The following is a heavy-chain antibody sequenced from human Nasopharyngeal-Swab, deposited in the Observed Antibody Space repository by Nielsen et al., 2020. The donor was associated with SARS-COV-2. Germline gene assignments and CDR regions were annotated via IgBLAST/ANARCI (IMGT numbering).Heavy chain of an antibody. CDR1: GFTFSSYW. V-gene: IGHV3-7*01. CDR3: ARSAARSWFDP. D-gene: IGHD6-6*01. J-gene: IGHJ5*02. Sequence: GESLKISCAASGFTFSSYWMSWVRQAPGKGLEWVANIKQDGSEKYSVDSVKGRFTISRDNAKNSLYLQMNSLRAEDTAVYYCARSAARSWFDPWGQGTLVTVSS. CDR2: IKQDGSEK.